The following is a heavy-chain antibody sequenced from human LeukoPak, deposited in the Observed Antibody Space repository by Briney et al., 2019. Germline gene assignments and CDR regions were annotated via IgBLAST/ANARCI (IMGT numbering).Heavy chain of an antibody. CDR2: ISDDGSRQ. Sequence: GGSLRLSCAASGFTFRSYAMHWVRQAPGKGLEWVAVISDDGSRQHYADFLEGRITISRDNSKNTVSLQMSSLRTEDTAVYFCAREQSGDGWSGFDYRGQGTLVTVSS. V-gene: IGHV3-30*15. CDR3: AREQSGDGWSGFDY. CDR1: GFTFRSYA. D-gene: IGHD6-19*01. J-gene: IGHJ4*02.